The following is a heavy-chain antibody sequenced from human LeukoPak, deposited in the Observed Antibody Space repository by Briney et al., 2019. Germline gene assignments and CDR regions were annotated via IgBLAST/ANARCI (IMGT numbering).Heavy chain of an antibody. CDR2: IYYSGST. V-gene: IGHV4-39*01. D-gene: IGHD6-13*01. Sequence: PSETLSLTCTVSGGSISSGSYYWGWIRQPPGKGLEGIGSIYYSGSTYYNPSLKSRVTISVDTSKNQFSLKLSPVTAADTAVYYCASRVPGAGYDDYWGQGTLVTVSS. J-gene: IGHJ4*02. CDR1: GGSISSGSYY. CDR3: ASRVPGAGYDDY.